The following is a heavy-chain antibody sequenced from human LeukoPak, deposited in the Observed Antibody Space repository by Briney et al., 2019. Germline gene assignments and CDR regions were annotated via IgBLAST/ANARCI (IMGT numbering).Heavy chain of an antibody. D-gene: IGHD2-15*01. V-gene: IGHV4-59*01. CDR1: GGSISSYY. J-gene: IGHJ6*03. CDR3: ARAGLPYYYYYMDV. Sequence: SETLSLTCTVSGGSISSYYWSWIRQPPGKGLEWIGYIYYSGSTNYNPSLKSRVTISVDTSKNQFSLKLSSVTAADTAVYYCARAGLPYYYYYMDVWGKGTTVTVSS. CDR2: IYYSGST.